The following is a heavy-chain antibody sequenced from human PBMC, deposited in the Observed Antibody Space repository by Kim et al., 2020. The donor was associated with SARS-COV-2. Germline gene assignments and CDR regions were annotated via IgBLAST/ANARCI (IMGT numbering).Heavy chain of an antibody. Sequence: GGSLRLSCAASGFIFSSNTMHWVRLAPGKGLEWLAIISNDGNNKYYAESVKGRFTISRDNSKNTLYLQMNTLRTEDTAVYFCVRGQGGYWGQGTLVTISS. D-gene: IGHD1-26*01. CDR1: GFIFSSNT. V-gene: IGHV3-30-3*01. CDR3: VRGQGGY. CDR2: ISNDGNNK. J-gene: IGHJ4*02.